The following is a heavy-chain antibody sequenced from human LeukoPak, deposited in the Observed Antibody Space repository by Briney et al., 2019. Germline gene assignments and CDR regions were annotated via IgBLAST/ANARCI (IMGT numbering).Heavy chain of an antibody. D-gene: IGHD4-23*01. J-gene: IGHJ4*02. CDR2: IRNDGSNK. CDR3: AKLLSNSGRFLY. V-gene: IGHV3-30*02. CDR1: GFTFSSYS. Sequence: GGSLRLSCAASGFTFSSYSMHWVRQAPGKGLEWVAFIRNDGSNKYYADSVKGRFTISRDNSKNTLYLQMNSLRAEDTAVYYCAKLLSNSGRFLYWGQGTLVTVSS.